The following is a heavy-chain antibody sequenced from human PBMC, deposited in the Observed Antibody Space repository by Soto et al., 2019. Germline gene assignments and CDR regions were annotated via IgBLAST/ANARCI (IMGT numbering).Heavy chain of an antibody. V-gene: IGHV6-1*01. J-gene: IGHJ5*02. D-gene: IGHD1-7*01. CDR1: GDSVSSNSAA. CDR3: AKEIELLESPPFPSDP. Sequence: SQTLSLTCAISGDSVSSNSAAWNWIRQSPSRGLEWLGRTYYRSKWFNDYAVSVKSRITINPDTSKNQFSLQLNSVTPEDTAVYYCAKEIELLESPPFPSDPWGQGPLVTLSS. CDR2: TYYRSKWFN.